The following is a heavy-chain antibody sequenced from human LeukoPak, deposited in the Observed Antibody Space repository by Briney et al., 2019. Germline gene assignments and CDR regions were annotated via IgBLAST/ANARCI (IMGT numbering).Heavy chain of an antibody. J-gene: IGHJ4*02. V-gene: IGHV3-7*05. CDR1: GFTFSSYW. CDR2: IKQDGSEK. CDR3: AREARNYYGSGSYYRFDY. D-gene: IGHD3-10*01. Sequence: GGSLRLSCAASGFTFSSYWMSCVRQAPGKGLEWVANIKQDGSEKYYVDSVKGRFTISRDNAKNSLYLQMNSLRAEDTAVYYCAREARNYYGSGSYYRFDYWGQGTLVTVSS.